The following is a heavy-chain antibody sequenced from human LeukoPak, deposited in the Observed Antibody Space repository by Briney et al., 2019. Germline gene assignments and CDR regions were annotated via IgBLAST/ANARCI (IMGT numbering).Heavy chain of an antibody. J-gene: IGHJ5*02. CDR2: INSDGSST. Sequence: GGSLRLSCAASGFTFSSYAMSWVRQAPGKGLVWVSRINSDGSSTSYADSVKGRFTISRDNAKNTLYLQMNSLRAEDTAVYYCARARRLSWFDPWGQGTLVTVSS. D-gene: IGHD3-3*01. CDR3: ARARRLSWFDP. V-gene: IGHV3-74*01. CDR1: GFTFSSYA.